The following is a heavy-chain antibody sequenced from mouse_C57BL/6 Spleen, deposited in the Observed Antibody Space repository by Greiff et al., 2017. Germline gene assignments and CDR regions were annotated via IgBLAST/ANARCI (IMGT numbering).Heavy chain of an antibody. CDR1: GYTFTSYG. D-gene: IGHD4-1*01. Sequence: QVQLQQSGAELARPGASVKLSCKASGYTFTSYGISWVKQRTGQGLEWIGRIYPGGGDTNYNGKFKGKATLTADKSSSTAYMQLSSLTSEDSAVYFCAAPGTMDYWGQGTSVTVSS. CDR2: IYPGGGDT. CDR3: AAPGTMDY. J-gene: IGHJ4*01. V-gene: IGHV1-81*01.